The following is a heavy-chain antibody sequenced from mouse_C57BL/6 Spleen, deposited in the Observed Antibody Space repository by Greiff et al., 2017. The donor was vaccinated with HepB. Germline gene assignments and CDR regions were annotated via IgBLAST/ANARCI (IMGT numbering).Heavy chain of an antibody. CDR1: GYAFSSSW. CDR2: IYPGDGDT. V-gene: IGHV1-82*01. D-gene: IGHD4-1*01. CDR3: ARSLTGTTFAY. Sequence: QVQLQQSGPELVKPGASVKISCKASGYAFSSSWMNWVKQRPGKGLEWIGRIYPGDGDTNYNGKFKGKATLTADKSSSTAYMQLSSLTSEDSAVYFCARSLTGTTFAYWGQGTLVTVSA. J-gene: IGHJ3*01.